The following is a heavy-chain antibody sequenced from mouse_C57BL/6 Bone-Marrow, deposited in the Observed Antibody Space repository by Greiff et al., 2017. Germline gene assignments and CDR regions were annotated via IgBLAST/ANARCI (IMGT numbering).Heavy chain of an antibody. CDR1: GYTFTSYW. J-gene: IGHJ2*01. Sequence: QVQLQQPGAELVMPGASVTLSCKASGYTFTSYWMHWVKQRPGQGLEWIGEIDPSDSYTNYNQKFKGKSTLTVDKSSSTAYMQLSSLPSEDSAVYYCARNHDSNYVDYWGQGATRTVSS. V-gene: IGHV1-69*01. D-gene: IGHD1-1*01. CDR2: IDPSDSYT. CDR3: ARNHDSNYVDY.